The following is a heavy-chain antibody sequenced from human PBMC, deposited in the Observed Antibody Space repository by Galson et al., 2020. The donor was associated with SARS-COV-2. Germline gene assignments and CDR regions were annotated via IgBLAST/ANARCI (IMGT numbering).Heavy chain of an antibody. CDR1: GFTFSSYG. J-gene: IGHJ4*02. CDR3: ARDLSDDDYGLSPDY. Sequence: GESLKISCAASGFTFSSYGIHWVRQDPGKGLEWAAVIWFDGSNKYYADSVKGRFTISRDNSKNTLYLQMNSLRAKDTAVYYCARDLSDDDYGLSPDYWGQGTLVTVSS. V-gene: IGHV3-33*01. CDR2: IWFDGSNK. D-gene: IGHD4-17*01.